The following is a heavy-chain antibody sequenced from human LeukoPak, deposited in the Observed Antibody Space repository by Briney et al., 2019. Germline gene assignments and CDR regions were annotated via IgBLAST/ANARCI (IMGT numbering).Heavy chain of an antibody. D-gene: IGHD3-22*01. CDR2: IIPIFGTA. CDR3: ARSYSRSYYYDSSGYYPSFDY. Sequence: SVKVSCKASGGTFISYAISWVRQAPGQGLEWMGGIIPIFGTANYAQKFQGRVTITADESTSTAYMELSSLRSEDTAVYCCARSYSRSYYYDSSGYYPSFDYWGQGTLVTVSS. J-gene: IGHJ4*02. V-gene: IGHV1-69*13. CDR1: GGTFISYA.